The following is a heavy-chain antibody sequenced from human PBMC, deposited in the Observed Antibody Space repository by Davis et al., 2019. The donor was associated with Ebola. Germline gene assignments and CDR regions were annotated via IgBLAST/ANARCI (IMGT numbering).Heavy chain of an antibody. D-gene: IGHD3-22*01. CDR3: ARGYDSSGYRY. V-gene: IGHV1-24*01. J-gene: IGHJ4*02. CDR1: GHILTEIS. CDR2: FDPKDVVR. Sequence: AASVKVSCKVSGHILTEISIHWVRQAPGRGLEWLGGFDPKDVVRIYAQKFQGRVTVTEDTSTDTAYLELSSLRSEETAVYYCARGYDSSGYRYWGQGTLVTVSS.